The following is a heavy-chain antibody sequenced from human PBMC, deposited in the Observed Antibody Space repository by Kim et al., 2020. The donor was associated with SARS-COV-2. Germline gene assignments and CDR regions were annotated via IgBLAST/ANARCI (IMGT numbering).Heavy chain of an antibody. V-gene: IGHV3-33*06. CDR3: AKDCSGGTCYSDY. D-gene: IGHD2-15*01. Sequence: YADSVKGRFTISRDNSKNTLYLQMTSLRAEDTAVYYCAKDCSGGTCYSDYWGQGTLVTVSS. J-gene: IGHJ4*02.